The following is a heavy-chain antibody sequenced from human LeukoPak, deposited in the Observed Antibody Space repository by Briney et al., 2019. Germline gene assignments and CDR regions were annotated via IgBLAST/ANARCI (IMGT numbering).Heavy chain of an antibody. D-gene: IGHD6-6*01. CDR2: IKQDGSDK. CDR3: ARWATSFDL. Sequence: PGGSLRLSCAASGFTFGNYWMSWVRQAPGKGLEWVANIKQDGSDKYHVDSVTGRSTISRDNAKNSLYLEMNSLRAEDTAVYYCARWATSFDLWGQGALVTVSS. J-gene: IGHJ4*02. V-gene: IGHV3-7*01. CDR1: GFTFGNYW.